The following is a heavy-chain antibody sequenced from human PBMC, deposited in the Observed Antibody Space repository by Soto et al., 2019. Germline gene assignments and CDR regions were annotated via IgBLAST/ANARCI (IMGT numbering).Heavy chain of an antibody. CDR3: ARVAHTVTAGFWFDP. Sequence: ASVKVSCKASGYTFTSYGISWVRQAPGQGLEWMGWISAYNGNTNYAQKLQGRVTMTTDTSTSTAYMELRSLRSDDTAVYYCARVAHTVTAGFWFDPWGQGTLVTVSS. D-gene: IGHD4-17*01. J-gene: IGHJ5*02. V-gene: IGHV1-18*01. CDR2: ISAYNGNT. CDR1: GYTFTSYG.